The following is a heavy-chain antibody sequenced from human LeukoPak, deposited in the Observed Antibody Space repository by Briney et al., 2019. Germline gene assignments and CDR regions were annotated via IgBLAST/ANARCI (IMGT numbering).Heavy chain of an antibody. V-gene: IGHV1-2*02. CDR3: ARDSGASYYYYMDV. Sequence: ASVKVSCKASGYTFTGYYMHWVRQAPGQGLEWMGWINPNSGGTNYAQKFQGRVTMTRDTSISTAYMELSRLRSDDTAVYYCARDSGASYYYYMDVWGKGITVTVSS. CDR1: GYTFTGYY. CDR2: INPNSGGT. J-gene: IGHJ6*03. D-gene: IGHD7-27*01.